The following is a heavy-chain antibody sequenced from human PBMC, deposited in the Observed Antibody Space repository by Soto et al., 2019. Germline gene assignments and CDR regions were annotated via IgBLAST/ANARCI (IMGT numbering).Heavy chain of an antibody. V-gene: IGHV3-23*01. CDR2: ISGSGGST. D-gene: IGHD6-13*01. Sequence: WGSLRLSCAASGFTFSSYAMNWVRQAPGKGLEWVSVISGSGGSTYYADSVKGRFTISRDNSKNTLYLQMNSLRAEDTAVYYCARHPERIAEIGWFDPWGQGTLVPVSS. CDR3: ARHPERIAEIGWFDP. J-gene: IGHJ5*02. CDR1: GFTFSSYA.